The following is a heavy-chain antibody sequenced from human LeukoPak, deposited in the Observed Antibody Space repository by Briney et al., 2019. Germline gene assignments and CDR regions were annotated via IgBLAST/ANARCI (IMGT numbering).Heavy chain of an antibody. CDR1: GYTFTGYY. V-gene: IGHV1-8*02. J-gene: IGHJ6*03. Sequence: ASVTVSCKASGYTFTGYYMHWVRQAPGQGLEWMGWMNPNSGNTGYAQKFQGRVTMTRNTSISTAYMELSSLRSEDTAVYYCARGIMVRGVILYYYYYMDVWGKGTTVTISS. CDR2: MNPNSGNT. D-gene: IGHD3-10*01. CDR3: ARGIMVRGVILYYYYYMDV.